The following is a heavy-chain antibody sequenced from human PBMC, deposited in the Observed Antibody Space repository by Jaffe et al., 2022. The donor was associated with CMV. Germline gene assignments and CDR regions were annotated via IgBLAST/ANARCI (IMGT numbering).Heavy chain of an antibody. D-gene: IGHD3-16*02. CDR2: INPNSGGT. CDR3: ARATGRDDYVWGSYRFDY. Sequence: QVQLVQSGAEVKKPGASVKVSCKASGYTFTGYYMHWVRQAPGQGLEWMGWINPNSGGTNYAQKFQGRVTMTRDTSISTAYMELSRLRSDDTAVYYCARATGRDDYVWGSYRFDYWGQGTLVTVSS. V-gene: IGHV1-2*02. J-gene: IGHJ4*02. CDR1: GYTFTGYY.